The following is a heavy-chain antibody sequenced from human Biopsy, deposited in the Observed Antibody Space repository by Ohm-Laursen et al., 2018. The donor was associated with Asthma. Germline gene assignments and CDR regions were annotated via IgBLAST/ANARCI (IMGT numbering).Heavy chain of an antibody. CDR2: YDHEEGGT. D-gene: IGHD4-17*01. CDR3: ASDFPKDYVRYNFQF. Sequence: SSVKVSCKVSGYSLTDLSMHWVRQAPGLGLVWMGGYDHEEGGTVNARRFQGRVTMTEDTSTDTAYMELSSLSSDDTAVYYCASDFPKDYVRYNFQFWGQGTLVTVSS. CDR1: GYSLTDLS. V-gene: IGHV1-24*01. J-gene: IGHJ4*02.